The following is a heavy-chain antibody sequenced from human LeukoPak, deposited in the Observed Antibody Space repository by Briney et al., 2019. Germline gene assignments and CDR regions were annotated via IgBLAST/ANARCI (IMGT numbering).Heavy chain of an antibody. CDR1: GGSFSSRY. Sequence: PSETLSLTCTVSGGSFSSRYWSWIRQPPGKGLEWIGYISYIGSTNYNPSLKSRVTISVDTSQNQFSLKLSSVTAADTAVYYCARDPTTVTKGLDIWGQGTMVTVSS. V-gene: IGHV4-59*11. CDR3: ARDPTTVTKGLDI. CDR2: ISYIGST. J-gene: IGHJ3*02. D-gene: IGHD4-17*01.